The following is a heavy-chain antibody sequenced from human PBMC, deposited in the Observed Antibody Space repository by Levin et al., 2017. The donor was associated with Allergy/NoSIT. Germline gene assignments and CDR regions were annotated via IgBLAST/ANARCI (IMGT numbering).Heavy chain of an antibody. CDR3: ARGSGAIAAAGIDY. CDR2: INHSGST. Sequence: PGGSLRLSCAVYGGSFSGYYWSWIRQPPGKGLEWIGEINHSGSTNYNPSLKSRVTISVDTSKNQFSLKLSSVTAADTAVYYCARGSGAIAAAGIDYWGQGTLVTVSS. J-gene: IGHJ4*02. CDR1: GGSFSGYY. D-gene: IGHD6-13*01. V-gene: IGHV4-34*01.